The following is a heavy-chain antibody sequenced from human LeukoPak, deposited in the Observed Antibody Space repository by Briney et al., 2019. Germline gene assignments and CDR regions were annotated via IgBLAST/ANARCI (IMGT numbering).Heavy chain of an antibody. V-gene: IGHV4-59*12. CDR2: IFYGGRT. Sequence: SETLSLTCTVSGGSISSYHWSWIRQPPGKGLEWIGYIFYGGRTNYNPSLKSRVTISVDTSKNQFSLKLSSVTAADTAVYYCARGLRRDSSGYYRDYWGQGTLVTVSS. J-gene: IGHJ4*02. D-gene: IGHD3-22*01. CDR1: GGSISSYH. CDR3: ARGLRRDSSGYYRDY.